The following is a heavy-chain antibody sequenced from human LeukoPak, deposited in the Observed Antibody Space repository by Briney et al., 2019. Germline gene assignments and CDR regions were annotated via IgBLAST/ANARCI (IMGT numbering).Heavy chain of an antibody. CDR1: GFTFSSYG. V-gene: IGHV3-21*01. Sequence: PGGSLRLSCAASGFTFSSYGMNWVRQAPGKGLEWVSSISSSSSYIYYADSVKGRFTISRDNAKNSLYLQMNSLRAEDTAVYYCASPGKYSSSSRSYYYYYMDVWGKGTTVTVSS. CDR2: ISSSSSYI. CDR3: ASPGKYSSSSRSYYYYYMDV. D-gene: IGHD6-6*01. J-gene: IGHJ6*03.